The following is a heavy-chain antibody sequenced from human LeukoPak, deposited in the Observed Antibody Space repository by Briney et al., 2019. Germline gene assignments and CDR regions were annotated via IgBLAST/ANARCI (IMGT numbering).Heavy chain of an antibody. CDR2: ISSIGGGT. Sequence: GGSLRLSCSASGFTFGTFAMHWVRQAPGKGLEYISTISSIGGGTDYADSVKCRFTISRDNSKNTLFLQMSSLRAEDTAVYYCVKFPDWWGQGTLVTVSS. D-gene: IGHD3/OR15-3a*01. CDR3: VKFPDW. J-gene: IGHJ4*02. V-gene: IGHV3-64D*09. CDR1: GFTFGTFA.